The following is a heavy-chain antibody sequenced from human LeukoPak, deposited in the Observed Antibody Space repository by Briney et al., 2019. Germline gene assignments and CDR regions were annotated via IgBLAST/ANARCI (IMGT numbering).Heavy chain of an antibody. CDR2: INSDGSST. CDR3: ARGPLTIFGVVVGDNYYYMDV. J-gene: IGHJ6*03. Sequence: GGSLRLSCAASGFTFSSYWMHWVRQAPGKGLVWVSRINSDGSSTSYADPVKGRFTISRDNAKNTLYLQMNSLRAEDTAVYYCARGPLTIFGVVVGDNYYYMDVWGKGTTVTVSS. V-gene: IGHV3-74*01. D-gene: IGHD3-3*01. CDR1: GFTFSSYW.